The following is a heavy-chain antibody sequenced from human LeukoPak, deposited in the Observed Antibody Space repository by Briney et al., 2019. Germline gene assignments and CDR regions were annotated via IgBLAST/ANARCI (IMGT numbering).Heavy chain of an antibody. CDR2: ISSSGSTI. CDR1: GFTFSSYS. Sequence: TGGSLRLSCAASGFTFSSYSMNWVRQAPGKGLEWVSYISSSGSTIYYADSVKGRFTISRDNAKNSLYLQMNSLRAEDTAVYYCAKRIAVAYYYYMDVWGKGTTVTVSS. CDR3: AKRIAVAYYYYMDV. V-gene: IGHV3-48*04. J-gene: IGHJ6*03. D-gene: IGHD6-19*01.